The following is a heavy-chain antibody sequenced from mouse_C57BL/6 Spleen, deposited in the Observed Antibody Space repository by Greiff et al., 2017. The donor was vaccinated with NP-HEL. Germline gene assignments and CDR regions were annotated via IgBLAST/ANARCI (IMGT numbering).Heavy chain of an antibody. CDR1: GYTFTSYW. CDR3: ARREDRDMKFAY. V-gene: IGHV1-64*01. D-gene: IGHD2-14*01. Sequence: VQLQQPGAELVKPGASVKLSCKASGYTFTSYWMHWVKQRPGQGLEWIGMIHPNSGSTNYNEKFKSKATLTVDKSSSTAYMQLSSLTSEDSAVYYCARREDRDMKFAYWGQGTLVTVSA. J-gene: IGHJ3*01. CDR2: IHPNSGST.